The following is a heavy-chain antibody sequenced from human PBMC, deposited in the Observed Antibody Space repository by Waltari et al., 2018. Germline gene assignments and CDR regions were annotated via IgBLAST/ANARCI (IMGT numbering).Heavy chain of an antibody. J-gene: IGHJ4*02. CDR1: GDSMSSNNW. V-gene: IGHV4-4*02. CDR3: ARDRGRGLYLDS. CDR2: SHRSGKT. Sequence: QLQLQESGPRLVKPSGPLSLTCTVSGDSMSSNNWWSWVRQPPETGLEWIGQSHRSGKTNYNPSLESRVTISIDTANNQFSLKVTSTTAADTAVYYCARDRGRGLYLDSWGQGTLVTVSP. D-gene: IGHD2-15*01.